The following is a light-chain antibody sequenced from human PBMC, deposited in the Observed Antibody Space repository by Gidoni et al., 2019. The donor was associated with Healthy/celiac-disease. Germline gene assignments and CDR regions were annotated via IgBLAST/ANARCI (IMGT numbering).Light chain of an antibody. CDR3: GTWDSSLRVV. V-gene: IGLV1-51*01. CDR1: SSNIGNNY. J-gene: IGLJ2*01. Sequence: QSVLTQPPSVSPAPGQKVTISCSGSSSNIGNNYVSWYQQLPGTAPKLLIYDNNKRPSGIPDRFSGSKSGTSATLGITGLQTGDEADYYCGTWDSSLRVVFGGGTKLTVL. CDR2: DNN.